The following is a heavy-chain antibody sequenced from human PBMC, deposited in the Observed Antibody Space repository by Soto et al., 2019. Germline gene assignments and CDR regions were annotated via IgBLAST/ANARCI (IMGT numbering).Heavy chain of an antibody. CDR2: IKPNSGGT. CDR1: GYTFTDYAYF. V-gene: IGHV1-2*02. CDR3: ARELRVGGEGYYFDY. J-gene: IGHJ4*02. D-gene: IGHD2-21*01. Sequence: QVQLVESGAEVKKPGASVKVSCKASGYTFTDYAYFMHWVRQAPGQGLEWMGWIKPNSGGTNYAQKFQGRVTMTRETSISTAYMGLSSLRSDDTAVYYCARELRVGGEGYYFDYWGQGTLVTVSS.